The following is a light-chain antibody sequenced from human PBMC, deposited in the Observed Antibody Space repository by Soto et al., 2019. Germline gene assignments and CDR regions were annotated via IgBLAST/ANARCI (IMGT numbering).Light chain of an antibody. Sequence: QSVLTQPASVSGSPGQSSTISCTGTSSDVGGYNYVSWYQQHPGKAPKVMIYDVSNRPSGVSNRFSGSKSGNTASLSISGLQAEDEADYYCSSYTSSSTYVFGTG. CDR1: SSDVGGYNY. J-gene: IGLJ1*01. CDR3: SSYTSSSTYV. CDR2: DVS. V-gene: IGLV2-14*01.